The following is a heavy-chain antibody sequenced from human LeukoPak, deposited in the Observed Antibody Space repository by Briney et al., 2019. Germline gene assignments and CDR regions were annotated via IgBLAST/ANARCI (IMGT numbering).Heavy chain of an antibody. CDR1: GGSISSYY. J-gene: IGHJ4*02. V-gene: IGHV4-59*08. CDR3: ARINWNYFDY. D-gene: IGHD1-1*01. Sequence: SETLSLTCTVSGGSISSYYWSWVGQPPGKRLEWTGYIYYSGNTNYNPSLKSRLTMSADRSRNQFSLNPNSVTAADTAVYYCARINWNYFDYWGQGILVTVSS. CDR2: IYYSGNT.